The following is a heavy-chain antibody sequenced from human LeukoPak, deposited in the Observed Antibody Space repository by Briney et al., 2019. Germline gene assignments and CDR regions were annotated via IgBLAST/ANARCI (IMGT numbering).Heavy chain of an antibody. CDR1: GFTFSTYW. CDR2: IKQDGSQK. V-gene: IGHV3-7*01. CDR3: ALLGFDYFDY. J-gene: IGHJ4*02. Sequence: GGSLRLSCAASGFTFSTYWMSWVRQAPGKGLEWVANIKQDGSQKYYVDSVKGRFTISRDNAENSLYLQMNSLRAEDTAVYYGALLGFDYFDYWGQGTLVTVSS.